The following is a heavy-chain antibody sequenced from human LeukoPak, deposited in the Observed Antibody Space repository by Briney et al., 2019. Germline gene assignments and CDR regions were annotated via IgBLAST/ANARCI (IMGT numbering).Heavy chain of an antibody. CDR2: INPSGGST. J-gene: IGHJ3*02. Sequence: ASVKVSCKPSGYTFTSYYMHWVRQAPGQGLEWMGIINPSGGSTSYAQKFQGRVTMTRDTSTSTVYMELSSLRSEDTAVYYCARAGGSFDAFDIWGQGTMVTVSS. D-gene: IGHD2-15*01. V-gene: IGHV1-46*01. CDR1: GYTFTSYY. CDR3: ARAGGSFDAFDI.